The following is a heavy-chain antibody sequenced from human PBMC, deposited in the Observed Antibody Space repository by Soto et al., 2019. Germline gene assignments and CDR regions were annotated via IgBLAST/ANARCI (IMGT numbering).Heavy chain of an antibody. CDR3: AKTLAAAAGTYIPYYYYGMDV. V-gene: IGHV3-30*18. CDR1: GFTFSSYG. J-gene: IGHJ6*02. Sequence: GGSLRLSCAASGFTFSSYGMHWVRQAPGKGLEWVAVISYDGSNKYYADSVKGRFTISRDNSKNTLYLQMNSLRAEDTAVYYCAKTLAAAAGTYIPYYYYGMDVWGQGTTVPVSS. CDR2: ISYDGSNK. D-gene: IGHD6-13*01.